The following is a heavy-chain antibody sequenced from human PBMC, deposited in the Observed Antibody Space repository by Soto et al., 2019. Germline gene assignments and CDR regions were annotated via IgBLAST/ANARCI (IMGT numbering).Heavy chain of an antibody. D-gene: IGHD6-13*01. CDR2: INHSGST. V-gene: IGHV4-34*01. CDR1: GLSFSCYY. Sequence: SETMSLTYAFYGLSFSCYYWIWLRPPPGKGLEWIGEINHSGSTNYNPSLKSRVTISVDTSKNQFSLKLSSVTAADTAVYYCARGRSIAADGIMSRKYYYYGMDVWGQGTTVTVSS. CDR3: ARGRSIAADGIMSRKYYYYGMDV. J-gene: IGHJ6*02.